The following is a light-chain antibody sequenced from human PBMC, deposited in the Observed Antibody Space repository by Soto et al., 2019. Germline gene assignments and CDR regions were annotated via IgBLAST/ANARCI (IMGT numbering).Light chain of an antibody. V-gene: IGKV3-15*01. CDR2: GAS. J-gene: IGKJ3*01. Sequence: EIVMTQSPATLSVSPGERATLSCRASQSVSSNLAWYQQKPGQAPRLLIYGASTRATGIPARFSGSGSGTEFPLTISILQSEDFAVYYCQQDNNWPFTFGPGTKVDIK. CDR3: QQDNNWPFT. CDR1: QSVSSN.